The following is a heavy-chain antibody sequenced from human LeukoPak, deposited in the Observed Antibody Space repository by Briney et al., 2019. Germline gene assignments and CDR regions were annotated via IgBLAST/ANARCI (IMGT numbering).Heavy chain of an antibody. J-gene: IGHJ4*02. CDR1: GGSFSGYY. CDR3: ARGLVSPTRYDSSGYYGPNFDY. Sequence: PSETLSLTCAVYGGSFSGYYWSWIRQPPGKGLEWIGEINHSGSTNYNPSLKSRVTISVDTSKNQFSLKLSSVTAADTAVYYCARGLVSPTRYDSSGYYGPNFDYWGQGTLVTVSS. V-gene: IGHV4-34*01. D-gene: IGHD3-22*01. CDR2: INHSGST.